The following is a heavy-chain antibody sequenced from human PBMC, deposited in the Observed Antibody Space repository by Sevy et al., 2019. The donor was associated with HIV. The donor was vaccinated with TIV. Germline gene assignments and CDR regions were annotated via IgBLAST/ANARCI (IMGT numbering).Heavy chain of an antibody. CDR2: IFSSGST. CDR3: VSLFLSYRSGWSYFDY. D-gene: IGHD6-19*01. V-gene: IGHV3-66*02. CDR1: GFTVNDKY. Sequence: GGSLRLSCAISGFTVNDKYIIWVRQAPGKGLEGVSVIFSSGSTKYADSAKGRFTISTDNSKNTVDLQMNSGRAEDTAVYYCVSLFLSYRSGWSYFDYWGQGTLVTVSS. J-gene: IGHJ4*02.